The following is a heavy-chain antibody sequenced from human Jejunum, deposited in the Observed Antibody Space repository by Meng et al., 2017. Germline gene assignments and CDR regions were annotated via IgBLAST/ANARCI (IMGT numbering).Heavy chain of an antibody. D-gene: IGHD5-18*01. Sequence: QGQQQETGPGLVKPSETRSLTCAGSGGSISSVYWWTWVRQSPGKGLEWIGEIYHSGSTNYNPSLKSRVTISVDKSKNQFSLKLTSVTAADTAVYYCARGGYYSFDYWGQGTLVTVSS. CDR1: GGSISSVYW. V-gene: IGHV4-4*02. CDR3: ARGGYYSFDY. CDR2: IYHSGST. J-gene: IGHJ4*02.